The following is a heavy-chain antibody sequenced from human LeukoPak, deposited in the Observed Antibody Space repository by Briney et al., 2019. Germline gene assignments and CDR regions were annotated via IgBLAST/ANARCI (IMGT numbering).Heavy chain of an antibody. CDR1: GYSISSGYY. V-gene: IGHV4-38-2*02. Sequence: PSETLSLTCSVSGYSISSGYYWGWIRQPPGKGLEWMGIIYQSGKTYCNPSLESRVTISVDTSKNQFSLKLSSVTAADTAVYYCARSPMVRGVTHFDYWGQGTLVTVSS. CDR3: ARSPMVRGVTHFDY. CDR2: IYQSGKT. D-gene: IGHD3-10*01. J-gene: IGHJ4*02.